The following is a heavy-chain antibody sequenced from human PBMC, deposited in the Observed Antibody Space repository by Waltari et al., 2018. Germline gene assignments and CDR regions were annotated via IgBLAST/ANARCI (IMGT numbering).Heavy chain of an antibody. CDR2: IKQDGSDK. CDR3: ARVRGGFCSGTTCYYAFDI. J-gene: IGHJ3*02. CDR1: GFTFSSYW. Sequence: GFTFSSYWMTWVRQAPGKGLEWVANIKQDGSDKYYVDSVKGRFTVSRDNAKNSLYLQMNSLRAEDTAVYYCARVRGGFCSGTTCYYAFDIWGQGTMVTVSS. V-gene: IGHV3-7*01. D-gene: IGHD2-2*01.